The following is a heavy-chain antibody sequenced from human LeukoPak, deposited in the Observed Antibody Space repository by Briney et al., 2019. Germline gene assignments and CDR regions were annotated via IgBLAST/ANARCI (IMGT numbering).Heavy chain of an antibody. CDR2: IRYDGSNK. CDR1: GFTFSSYG. Sequence: PGGSLRLSCAASGFTFSSYGMHWVRQAPGKGLEWVTFIRYDGSNKYYADSVKGRFTISRDNSKNTLYLQMNSLRAEDTAVYYCAKEAAGGFDHYFDYWGQGTLVTVSS. D-gene: IGHD2-15*01. CDR3: AKEAAGGFDHYFDY. J-gene: IGHJ4*02. V-gene: IGHV3-30*02.